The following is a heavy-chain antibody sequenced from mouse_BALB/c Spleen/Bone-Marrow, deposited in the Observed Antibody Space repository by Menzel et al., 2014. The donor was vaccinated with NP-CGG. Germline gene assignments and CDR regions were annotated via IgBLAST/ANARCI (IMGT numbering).Heavy chain of an antibody. Sequence: QVQLQQPGAELMKPGASVKISCKATGYTFSSYWIEWVKQRPGHGLEWIGEILPGRGSTNYNEKFKGKATFTSDTSSNTAYMQLSSLTSEDSAVYYCARWDTTAMDYWGQGPQSPSPQ. V-gene: IGHV1-9*01. D-gene: IGHD1-1*01. J-gene: IGHJ4*01. CDR1: GYTFSSYW. CDR3: ARWDTTAMDY. CDR2: ILPGRGST.